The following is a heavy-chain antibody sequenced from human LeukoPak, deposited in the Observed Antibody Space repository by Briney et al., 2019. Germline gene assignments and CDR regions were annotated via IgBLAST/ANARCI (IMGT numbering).Heavy chain of an antibody. V-gene: IGHV4-4*07. CDR3: ARSRGTTLVTRFDY. D-gene: IGHD5-18*01. CDR2: INTSGST. CDR1: GGSISNYY. J-gene: IGHJ4*02. Sequence: SETLSLTCTVYGGSISNYYWSWIRQPAGKGLEWIGRINTSGSTDYNPSLKSRVTMSVDTSRNQFSLKLSSLTAADTAVYYCARSRGTTLVTRFDYWGQGTLVTVSS.